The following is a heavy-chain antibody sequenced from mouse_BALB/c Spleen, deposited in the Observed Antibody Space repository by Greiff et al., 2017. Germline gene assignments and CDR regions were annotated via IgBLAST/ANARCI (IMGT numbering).Heavy chain of an antibody. Sequence: DVMLVESGGGLVQPGGSRKLSCAASGFTFSDYGMSWVRQAPGKGPEWVAFISNLAYSIYYADTVTGRFTISRENAKNTLYLEMSSLRSEDTAMYYCARIYDYMYYFDYWGQGTTLTVSS. J-gene: IGHJ2*01. CDR1: GFTFSDYG. CDR3: ARIYDYMYYFDY. V-gene: IGHV5-15*02. D-gene: IGHD2-4*01. CDR2: ISNLAYSI.